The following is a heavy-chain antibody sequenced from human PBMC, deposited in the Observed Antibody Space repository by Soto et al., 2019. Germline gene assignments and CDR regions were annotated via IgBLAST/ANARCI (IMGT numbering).Heavy chain of an antibody. V-gene: IGHV1-24*01. CDR3: VKDSPLISGRGMDV. CDR2: FDPEDGET. J-gene: IGHJ6*02. CDR1: GYTLTELS. D-gene: IGHD3-3*01. Sequence: ASVKVSCKVSGYTLTELSMHWVRQAPGKGLEWMGGFDPEDGETIYAQKFQGRVTMTEDTSTDTAYMELSSLRSEDTAVYYCVKDSPLISGRGMDVWGQGTTVTVSS.